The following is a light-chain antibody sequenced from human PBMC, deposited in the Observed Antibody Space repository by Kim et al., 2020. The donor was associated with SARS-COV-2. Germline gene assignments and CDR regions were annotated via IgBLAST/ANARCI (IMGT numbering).Light chain of an antibody. J-gene: IGLJ2*01. CDR3: NSRDSSGNQLG. Sequence: SSELTQDPAVSVALGQTVRITCQGDSLRSYYASWYQQKPGQAPVLVIYVKNNRPSGIPDRFSGSSSGNTASLTITGAQAEEEADYYCNSRDSSGNQLGFG. CDR2: VKN. V-gene: IGLV3-19*01. CDR1: SLRSYY.